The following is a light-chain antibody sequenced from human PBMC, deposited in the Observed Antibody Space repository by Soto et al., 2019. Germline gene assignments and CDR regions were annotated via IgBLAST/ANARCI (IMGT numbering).Light chain of an antibody. J-gene: IGKJ5*01. CDR2: DAS. CDR1: QTITSW. V-gene: IGKV1-5*01. Sequence: DIQMTQSPSTLSASVGDRVTISCRASQTITSWLAWYQQKPGKAPKLLIYDASSLESGVPSRFSGSGSGTEFTLTISSLQPDDFATYYCQQTHSTPVTFGQGTRLDVK. CDR3: QQTHSTPVT.